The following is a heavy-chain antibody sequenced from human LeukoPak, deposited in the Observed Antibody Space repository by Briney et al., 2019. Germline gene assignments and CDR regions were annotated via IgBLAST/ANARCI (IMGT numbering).Heavy chain of an antibody. CDR2: ISYDGSNK. D-gene: IGHD5-18*01. CDR3: ATSPYTAMVSTPYYFDY. Sequence: GGSLRLSCAASGFTFSSYAMHWVRQAPGKGLEWVAVISYDGSNKYYADSVKGRFTISRDNPKNTLYLQMNSLRAEDTAVYYCATSPYTAMVSTPYYFDYWGQGTLVTVSS. V-gene: IGHV3-30-3*01. CDR1: GFTFSSYA. J-gene: IGHJ4*02.